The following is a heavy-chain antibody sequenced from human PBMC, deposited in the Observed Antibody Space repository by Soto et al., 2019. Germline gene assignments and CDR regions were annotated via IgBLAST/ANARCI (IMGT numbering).Heavy chain of an antibody. CDR1: GFTCSSYA. CDR2: ISGSGGST. Sequence: GGSLRLSCAGSGFTCSSYAMTWVRQAPGKGLEWVSAISGSGGSTYYADSVKGRFTISRDNSKNTLYLQMNSLRAEDTAVYYCAKRGDSSYLWGQGTMVTVSS. V-gene: IGHV3-23*01. D-gene: IGHD3-22*01. J-gene: IGHJ3*01. CDR3: AKRGDSSYL.